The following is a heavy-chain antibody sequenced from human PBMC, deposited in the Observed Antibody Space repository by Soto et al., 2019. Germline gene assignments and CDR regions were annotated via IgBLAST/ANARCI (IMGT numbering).Heavy chain of an antibody. Sequence: EVQLLESGGGLVQSGGSLRLSCAASGFTFSTYAMSWVRQAPGKGLEWVSTISGSGGSTYYADSVKGRFTISRDNSKNTLYLQMNRLRAEDTAVCYCAKGGYYYDSSGYWWGQGILVTVSS. CDR1: GFTFSTYA. CDR2: ISGSGGST. CDR3: AKGGYYYDSSGYW. J-gene: IGHJ4*02. D-gene: IGHD3-22*01. V-gene: IGHV3-23*01.